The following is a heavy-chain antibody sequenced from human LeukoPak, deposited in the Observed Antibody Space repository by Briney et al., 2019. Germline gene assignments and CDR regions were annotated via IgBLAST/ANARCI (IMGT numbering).Heavy chain of an antibody. J-gene: IGHJ4*02. CDR3: TTKGYTYASY. CDR2: IRYDGNNK. D-gene: IGHD5-18*01. CDR1: GFTFSHYG. V-gene: IGHV3-30*02. Sequence: GGSLRLSCAASGFTFSHYGMHWVRQAPGKGLEWVAFIRYDGNNKFYADSVKGRFTISRDNSKNTLYLQMNSLRPEDTAVYYCTTKGYTYASYWGQGTLVTVSS.